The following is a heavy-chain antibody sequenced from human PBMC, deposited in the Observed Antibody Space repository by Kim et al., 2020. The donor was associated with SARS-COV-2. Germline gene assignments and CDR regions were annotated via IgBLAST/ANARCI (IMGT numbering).Heavy chain of an antibody. J-gene: IGHJ4*02. CDR2: TYYRSRWHN. D-gene: IGHD1-1*01. V-gene: IGHV6-1*01. Sequence: SQTLSLTCAISGDSVSSISAAWNWIRQSPSRGLEWLGRTYYRSRWHNDYAVSVKSRVTINPDTSRNQFSLQKTSVTPEDTAMYYCTTGSGANGWMGHWGQGTLVTVSS. CDR1: GDSVSSISAA. CDR3: TTGSGANGWMGH.